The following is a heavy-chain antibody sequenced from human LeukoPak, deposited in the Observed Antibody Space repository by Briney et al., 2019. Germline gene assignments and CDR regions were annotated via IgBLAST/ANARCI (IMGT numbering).Heavy chain of an antibody. J-gene: IGHJ4*02. CDR3: ARVLAWGVYYFDY. CDR2: IYSGGST. D-gene: IGHD3-16*01. Sequence: AGGSLRLSCAASGFTVSSNYMSWVRQAPGKGLEWVSVIYSGGSTYYADSVKGRFTISRDNSKNTLYLQMNSLRAEDTAVYYCARVLAWGVYYFDYWGQGTLVTVSS. CDR1: GFTVSSNY. V-gene: IGHV3-66*01.